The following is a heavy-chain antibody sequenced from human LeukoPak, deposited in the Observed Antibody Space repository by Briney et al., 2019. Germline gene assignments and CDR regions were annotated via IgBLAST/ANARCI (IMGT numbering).Heavy chain of an antibody. J-gene: IGHJ4*02. D-gene: IGHD6-19*01. CDR2: IASDGGAK. Sequence: GGSLRLSCVASGFSFSNHGMHWVRQAPGKGLEWVSVIASDGGAKLYADSVKGRFTLSRDNPKNMFFLQMNLLTVEDTAIYYCAREATWGQWYFDHWGQGTPVTVSS. CDR3: AREATWGQWYFDH. V-gene: IGHV3-30*03. CDR1: GFSFSNHG.